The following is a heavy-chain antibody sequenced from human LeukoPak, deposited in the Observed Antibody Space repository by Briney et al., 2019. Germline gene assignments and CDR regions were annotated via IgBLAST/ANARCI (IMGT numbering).Heavy chain of an antibody. V-gene: IGHV4-4*02. D-gene: IGHD3-10*01. J-gene: IGHJ3*01. CDR2: IFHTGST. Sequence: PSETLSLTCSVSGDSITSRNWWTWVRLTPEKGLKWIGEIFHTGSTNYNPSVEGRVTISIDKSKNQFSLMLTSVTAADTALYYCARGMWFDTLFSAFDVWGQGTMVTVSS. CDR1: GDSITSRNW. CDR3: ARGMWFDTLFSAFDV.